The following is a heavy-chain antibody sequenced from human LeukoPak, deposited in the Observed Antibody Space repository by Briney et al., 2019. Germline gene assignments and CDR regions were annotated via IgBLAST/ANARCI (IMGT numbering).Heavy chain of an antibody. V-gene: IGHV4-59*01. J-gene: IGHJ4*02. CDR3: ARDVYYGDPFYYFDY. D-gene: IGHD4-17*01. CDR1: GGSISSYY. Sequence: SETLSLTCTVSGGSISSYYWSWIRQPPGKGLEWIGYIYYSGSTNYNPSLKSRVTISVDTSKNQFSLKLSSVTAADTAVYYCARDVYYGDPFYYFDYWGQGTLVTVSS. CDR2: IYYSGST.